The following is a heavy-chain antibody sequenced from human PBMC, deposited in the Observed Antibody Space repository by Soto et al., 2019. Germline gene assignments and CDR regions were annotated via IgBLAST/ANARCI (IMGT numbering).Heavy chain of an antibody. CDR2: INPSGGST. V-gene: IGHV1-46*01. CDR3: ARGGGELWAYCSGGSCYSWFDP. CDR1: GYTFTSYY. J-gene: IGHJ5*02. Sequence: QVQLVQSGAEVKKPGASVKVSCKASGYTFTSYYMHWVRQAPGQGLEWMGIINPSGGSTSYAQKFQGRVTMTRDTSTSTVYMELSSLRSEDTAVYYCARGGGELWAYCSGGSCYSWFDPWGQGTLVTVSS. D-gene: IGHD2-15*01.